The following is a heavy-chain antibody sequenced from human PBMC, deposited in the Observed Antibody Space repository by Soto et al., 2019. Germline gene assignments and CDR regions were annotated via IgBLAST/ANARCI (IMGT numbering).Heavy chain of an antibody. J-gene: IGHJ6*02. Sequence: QVQLEQSAPEVKKLGASVKVSCKASGYTFTTYGISWVRQAPGQGLEWLGWINTHNGNTNYAQNLQGRVNMTADTSTSTAYMELRSLRSDDTAIYYCTREGSAPYSYYGLDAWGQGTTVTVSS. CDR3: TREGSAPYSYYGLDA. V-gene: IGHV1-18*01. D-gene: IGHD6-19*01. CDR1: GYTFTTYG. CDR2: INTHNGNT.